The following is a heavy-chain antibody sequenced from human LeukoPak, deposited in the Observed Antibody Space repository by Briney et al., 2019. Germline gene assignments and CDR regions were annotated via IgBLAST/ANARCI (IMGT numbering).Heavy chain of an antibody. Sequence: ASVKVSCKASGYIFTGYYMHWVRQAPGQGLEWMGWINPNSGDTNYAQKFQGRVTMTRDTSISTAYMELSRLRSDDTAVYYCARGRQLRYFDWLYRDAFDIWGQGTMVTVSS. V-gene: IGHV1-2*02. J-gene: IGHJ3*02. D-gene: IGHD3-9*01. CDR3: ARGRQLRYFDWLYRDAFDI. CDR2: INPNSGDT. CDR1: GYIFTGYY.